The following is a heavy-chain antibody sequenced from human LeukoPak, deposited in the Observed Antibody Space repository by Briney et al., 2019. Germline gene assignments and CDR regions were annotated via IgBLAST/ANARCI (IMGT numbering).Heavy chain of an antibody. V-gene: IGHV4-31*03. CDR1: GGSISSGGYY. D-gene: IGHD5-18*01. J-gene: IGHJ4*02. Sequence: PSQTLSLTCTVSGGSISSGGYYWSWIRQHPGKGLEWIGYFYYSGSTYYNPSLKSRVTISVDTSKDQFSLKLSSVTAADTAVYYCAREDVDTAMLFDYWGQGTLVTVSS. CDR3: AREDVDTAMLFDY. CDR2: FYYSGST.